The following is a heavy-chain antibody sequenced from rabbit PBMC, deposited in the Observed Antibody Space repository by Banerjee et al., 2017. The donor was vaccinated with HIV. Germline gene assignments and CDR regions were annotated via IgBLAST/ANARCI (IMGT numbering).Heavy chain of an antibody. V-gene: IGHV1S45*01. CDR1: GIDFSSYYY. CDR2: VDSVGTGST. D-gene: IGHD6-1*01. CDR3: ARDLGLSGYAGYAYAIGWLDL. Sequence: QQQLEESGGGLVKPGGTLTLTCKASGIDFSSYYYMCWVRQAPGKGLEWIACVDSVGTGSTYYASWAKGRFTISKTSSPTVTLQMTSLTAADTATYFCARDLGLSGYAGYAYAIGWLDLWGPGTLVTVS. J-gene: IGHJ5*01.